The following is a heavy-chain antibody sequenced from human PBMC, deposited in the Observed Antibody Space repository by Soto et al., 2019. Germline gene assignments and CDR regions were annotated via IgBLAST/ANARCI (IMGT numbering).Heavy chain of an antibody. Sequence: QVQLVQSGAEVKKPGSSVKVSCKASGGTFSSYAISWVRQAPGQGLEWMGGIIPIFGTANYAQKFQGRVTITADESTSTAYKELSSLRSEDTAVDYFARAQDSSCYYYVTYFDYWGPGTLVTVSA. J-gene: IGHJ4*02. CDR3: ARAQDSSCYYYVTYFDY. D-gene: IGHD3-22*01. CDR2: IIPIFGTA. CDR1: GGTFSSYA. V-gene: IGHV1-69*12.